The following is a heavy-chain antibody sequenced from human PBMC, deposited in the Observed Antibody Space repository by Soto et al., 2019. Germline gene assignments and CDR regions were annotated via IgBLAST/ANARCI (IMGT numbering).Heavy chain of an antibody. J-gene: IGHJ4*02. CDR1: GFTFSSYA. Sequence: GGSLRLSCAASGFTFSSYAMSWVRQAPGKGLEWVSAISGSGGRTYYADSVKDRFTISRDNSKNTMYLQLNSLRADDTAVYYCVEGFIWGQGTPVTVSS. V-gene: IGHV3-23*01. CDR3: VEGFI. CDR2: ISGSGGRT.